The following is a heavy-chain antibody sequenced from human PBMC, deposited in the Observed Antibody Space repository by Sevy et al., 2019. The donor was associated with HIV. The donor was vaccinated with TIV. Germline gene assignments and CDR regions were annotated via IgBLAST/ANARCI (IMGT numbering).Heavy chain of an antibody. V-gene: IGHV4-59*08. CDR2: IYYNGHI. D-gene: IGHD3-16*01. CDR3: GGENGGGGGHS. CDR1: GGSITSLY. Sequence: SETLSLTCTVSGGSITSLYWNWIRQPPGKGLEWIANIYYNGHINYNPSLKSRVTSSLDTSKNQFSLRLSSGTAADTAMFYCGGENGGGGGHSWGQGTLVTVSS. J-gene: IGHJ4*02.